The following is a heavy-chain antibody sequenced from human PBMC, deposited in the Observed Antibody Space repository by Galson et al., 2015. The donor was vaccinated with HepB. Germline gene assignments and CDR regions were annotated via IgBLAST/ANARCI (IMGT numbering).Heavy chain of an antibody. Sequence: SVKVSCKASGYTFTSYDIDWVRQATGQGLEWMGWMNPNSGNTGYAQKFQGRVTMTRNTSISTAYMELSSLRSEDTAVYYCARAYRGSYYDFWSGYWNNFDYWGQGTLVTVSS. CDR2: MNPNSGNT. V-gene: IGHV1-8*01. CDR1: GYTFTSYD. D-gene: IGHD3-3*01. J-gene: IGHJ4*02. CDR3: ARAYRGSYYDFWSGYWNNFDY.